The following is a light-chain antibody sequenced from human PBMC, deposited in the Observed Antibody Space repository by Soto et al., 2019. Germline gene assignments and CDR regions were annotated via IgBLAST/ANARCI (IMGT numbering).Light chain of an antibody. CDR3: CSYAGSYTWV. CDR1: SSDVGGYNY. Sequence: QSALTQPRSVSGSPGQSVTISCTGTSSDVGGYNYVSWYRQHPGKAPKLMIYDVSKRPSGVPDRFSGSKSGNTASLTISVLQAEDEADYYCCSYAGSYTWVFVPGTKLTVL. J-gene: IGLJ1*01. CDR2: DVS. V-gene: IGLV2-11*01.